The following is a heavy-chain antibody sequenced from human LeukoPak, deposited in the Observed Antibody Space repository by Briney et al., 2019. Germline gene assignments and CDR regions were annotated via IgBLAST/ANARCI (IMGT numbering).Heavy chain of an antibody. CDR2: ISAYNGNT. CDR3: ARNGPRITPYLVDY. J-gene: IGHJ4*02. V-gene: IGHV1-18*04. CDR1: GYTFTSYG. D-gene: IGHD5-12*01. Sequence: ASVKVSCKASGYTFTSYGISWVRQAPGQGLEWMGWISAYNGNTNYAQKLQGRVIMTTDTSTSTAYMELRSLRSDDTAVYYCARNGPRITPYLVDYWGQGTLVTVSS.